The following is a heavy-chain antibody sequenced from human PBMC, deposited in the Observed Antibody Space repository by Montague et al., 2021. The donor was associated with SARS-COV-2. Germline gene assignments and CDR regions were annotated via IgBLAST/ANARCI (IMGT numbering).Heavy chain of an antibody. D-gene: IGHD4-17*01. CDR3: AKAYMTTVTTLDFDY. V-gene: IGHV3-23*01. J-gene: IGHJ4*02. CDR2: GGST. Sequence: GGSTYYADSVKGRFTISRDNSKNTLYLQMNSLRAEDTAVYYCAKAYMTTVTTLDFDYWGQGTLVTVSS.